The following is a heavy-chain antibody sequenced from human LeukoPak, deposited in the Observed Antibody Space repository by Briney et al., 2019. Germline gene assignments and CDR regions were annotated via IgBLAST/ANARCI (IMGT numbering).Heavy chain of an antibody. CDR3: VRDSYCGGDCYRLHDY. D-gene: IGHD2-21*02. CDR1: GYTFSLYS. Sequence: GGSLRLSCEASGYTFSLYSMNWVRQARGKGLEWVSYISSSSSTIYYADPVKGRFTISRDNAEKSLFLQMNSLRAEDTAIYYCVRDSYCGGDCYRLHDYWGQGTLVAVSS. CDR2: ISSSSSTI. J-gene: IGHJ4*02. V-gene: IGHV3-48*01.